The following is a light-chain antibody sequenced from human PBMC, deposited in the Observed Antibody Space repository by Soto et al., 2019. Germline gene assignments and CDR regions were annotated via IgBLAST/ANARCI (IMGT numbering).Light chain of an antibody. CDR3: QQRSNWLWT. V-gene: IGKV3-11*01. CDR2: DAS. Sequence: EIVLTQSPATLSLSPGERATLSCRASQSVSSYLAWYQQKPGQAPRLLIYDASNRETGIPARFSGSGSGTEFTLTISSLEPEDFEVYYCQQRSNWLWTFGQGTKVDIK. CDR1: QSVSSY. J-gene: IGKJ1*01.